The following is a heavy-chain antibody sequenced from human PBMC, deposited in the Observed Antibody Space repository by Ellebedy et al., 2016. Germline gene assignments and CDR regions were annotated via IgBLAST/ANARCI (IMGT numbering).Heavy chain of an antibody. CDR1: GGSVSSDY. D-gene: IGHD1-1*01. CDR3: AKWNGDWNAFDV. J-gene: IGHJ3*01. CDR2: VFHTGAT. Sequence: SETLSLTCNVFGGSVSSDYWNWIRRPPGKGLEWIGFVFHTGATLYNPSLKSRVTMSVDTSKSQFSLRLTSVTAADTAVYYCAKWNGDWNAFDVWGQGTMVTVSS. V-gene: IGHV4-59*02.